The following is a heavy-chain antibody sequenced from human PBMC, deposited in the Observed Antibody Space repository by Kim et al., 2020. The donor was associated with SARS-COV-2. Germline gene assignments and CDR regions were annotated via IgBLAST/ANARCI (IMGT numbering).Heavy chain of an antibody. CDR3: ARDVMDSVYYYYYGMDV. J-gene: IGHJ6*01. CDR2: LYSGGDT. D-gene: IGHD3-16*01. CDR1: GLTVSTSY. V-gene: IGHV3-53*01. Sequence: GGSLRLSCAVSGLTVSTSYMSWVRQAPGKGREWVSVLYSGGDTYYGDSVKGRFTISRDDSKNTLYLQMNSLRAEDTAVYYCARDVMDSVYYYYYGMDVWG.